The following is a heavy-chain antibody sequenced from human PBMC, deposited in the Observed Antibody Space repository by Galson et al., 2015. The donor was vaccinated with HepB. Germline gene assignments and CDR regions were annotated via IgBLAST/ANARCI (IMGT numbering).Heavy chain of an antibody. CDR2: ISSNGGST. V-gene: IGHV3-64D*06. CDR3: VKGIAVAGTEAFDI. D-gene: IGHD6-19*01. Sequence: SLRLSCAASGFTFSSYAMHWVRQAPGKGLEYVSAISSNGGSTYYADSVKGRFTISRDNSKNTLYLQMSSLRAEDTAVYYCVKGIAVAGTEAFDIWGQGTMVTVSS. J-gene: IGHJ3*02. CDR1: GFTFSSYA.